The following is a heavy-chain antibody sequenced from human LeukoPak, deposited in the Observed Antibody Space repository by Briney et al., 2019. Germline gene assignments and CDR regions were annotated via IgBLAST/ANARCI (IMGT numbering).Heavy chain of an antibody. Sequence: PGGSLRLSCAASGFIFSSYRMNWVRQAPGKGLEWVSYISSSSSTIYYADSMKGRFTISRDNAKNSLYLQMNGLRAEDTAVYYCASSGSYFGYWGQGTLVTVSS. CDR3: ASSGSYFGY. V-gene: IGHV3-48*04. CDR1: GFIFSSYR. D-gene: IGHD1-26*01. CDR2: ISSSSSTI. J-gene: IGHJ4*02.